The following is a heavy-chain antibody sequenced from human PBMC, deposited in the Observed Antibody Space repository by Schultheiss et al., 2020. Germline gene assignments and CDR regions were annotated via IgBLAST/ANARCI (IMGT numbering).Heavy chain of an antibody. Sequence: ASVKVSCKASGYTFTSYDINWVRQATGQGLEWMGWINPNNGGTTYAQNFQGRVTMTRDTSITTGYMELSSLRSDDTAVYYCARGSPTQQLVVDYWGQGTLVTVSS. J-gene: IGHJ4*02. V-gene: IGHV1-2*02. CDR3: ARGSPTQQLVVDY. D-gene: IGHD6-13*01. CDR2: INPNNGGT. CDR1: GYTFTSYD.